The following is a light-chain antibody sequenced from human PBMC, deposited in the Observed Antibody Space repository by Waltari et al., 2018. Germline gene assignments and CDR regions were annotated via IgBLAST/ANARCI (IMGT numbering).Light chain of an antibody. CDR1: QSLLHNSNDTHY. Sequence: DIVMTQSPDSLAVSLGERVTINCKSSQSLLHNSNDTHYLAWYQQQPGKPPKLLFYWASARHSGVPDLVSGGGCATVFTLTSSGRHAEDVAVYCWQQYYSSRTFGQGTRVEIK. CDR2: WAS. CDR3: QQYYSSRT. J-gene: IGKJ1*01. V-gene: IGKV4-1*01.